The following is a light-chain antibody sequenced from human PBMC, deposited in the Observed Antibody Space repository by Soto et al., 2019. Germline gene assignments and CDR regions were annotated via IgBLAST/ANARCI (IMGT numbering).Light chain of an antibody. CDR2: DAA. J-gene: IGKJ1*01. Sequence: DIQMTQSPSTLSAFVGDRVTITCRASESIANYLAWYQHRPGKAPKLLIFDAANLQSGVPSRFSGSGSGTEFTLTISSLQSDDVATYHCQQYSSYWIFGQGTKVGIK. CDR3: QQYSSYWI. V-gene: IGKV1-5*01. CDR1: ESIANY.